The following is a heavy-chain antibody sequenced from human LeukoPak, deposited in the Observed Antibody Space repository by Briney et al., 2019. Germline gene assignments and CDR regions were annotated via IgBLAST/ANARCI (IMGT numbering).Heavy chain of an antibody. CDR1: GFTFSSYS. CDR3: ARVVTAAAPYFDY. V-gene: IGHV3-21*01. Sequence: GGSLRLSCAASGFTFSSYSMNWVRQAPGKGLEWVSSISSSSSYIYYADSVKGRFTISRDNAKNSLYPQMNSLRAEDTAVYYCARVVTAAAPYFDYWGQGTLVTVSS. J-gene: IGHJ4*02. CDR2: ISSSSSYI. D-gene: IGHD6-13*01.